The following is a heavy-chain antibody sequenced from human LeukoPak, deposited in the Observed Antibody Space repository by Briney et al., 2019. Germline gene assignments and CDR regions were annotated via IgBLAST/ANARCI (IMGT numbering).Heavy chain of an antibody. D-gene: IGHD6-13*01. CDR3: ARVGGVGVRMIAAAGREDYFDY. V-gene: IGHV1-18*01. CDR1: GYSLTSYG. Sequence: ASVNVSCKASGYSLTSYGISWVRQAPGQGLEWKGWISAYNGNTNYAQKLQGRVTMTTDTSASTAYMVLSSLRSEDTAVYYCARVGGVGVRMIAAAGREDYFDYWGQGTLVTVSS. J-gene: IGHJ4*02. CDR2: ISAYNGNT.